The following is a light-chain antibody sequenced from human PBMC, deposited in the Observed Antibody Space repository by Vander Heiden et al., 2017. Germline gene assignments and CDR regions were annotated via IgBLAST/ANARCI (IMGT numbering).Light chain of an antibody. CDR2: DAS. CDR3: QQRNSWPRT. V-gene: IGKV3-11*01. CDR1: QSISAD. J-gene: IGKJ2*01. Sequence: EIVLTQSPATLSLSPGERATLSCRAIQSISADLAWYQQKPGQAPRLLIYDASNRATGIPARFSGSGSGTDFTLTSSNLEPEDFAVYYCQQRNSWPRTFGQGTKVEI.